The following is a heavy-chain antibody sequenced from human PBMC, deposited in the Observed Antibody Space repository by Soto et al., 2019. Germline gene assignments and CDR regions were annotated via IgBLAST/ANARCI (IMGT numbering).Heavy chain of an antibody. J-gene: IGHJ4*02. CDR3: ARGITEDSSASGIYY. CDR1: GYTFTSYG. V-gene: IGHV1-18*01. CDR2: ISAYNGNT. D-gene: IGHD6-6*01. Sequence: ASVKVSCKASGYTFTSYGISWVRQAPGQGLEWMGWISAYNGNTNYAQKLQGRVTMTTDTSTSTAYMELRSLRSDDTAVYYCARGITEDSSASGIYYWGQGTLVTVSS.